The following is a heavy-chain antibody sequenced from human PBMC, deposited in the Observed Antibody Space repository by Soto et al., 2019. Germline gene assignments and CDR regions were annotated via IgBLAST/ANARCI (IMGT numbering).Heavy chain of an antibody. CDR1: GFTFSSYG. J-gene: IGHJ3*02. CDR3: AGVGAEPPKHAFDI. D-gene: IGHD1-26*01. CDR2: IWYDGSNK. V-gene: IGHV3-33*01. Sequence: QVQLVASGGGVVQPGRSLRLSCAASGFTFSSYGMHWVRQAPGKGLEWVAVIWYDGSNKYYADSVKGRFTISRDNSKNTLYLQMNSLRAEDTAVYYCAGVGAEPPKHAFDIWGQGTMVTVSS.